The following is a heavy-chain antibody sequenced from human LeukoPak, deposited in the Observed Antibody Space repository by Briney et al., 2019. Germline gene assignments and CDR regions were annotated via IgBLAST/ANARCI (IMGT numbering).Heavy chain of an antibody. V-gene: IGHV4-38-2*02. CDR3: ARDRSPAPGRSYGRGHFDY. J-gene: IGHJ4*02. CDR2: IYHSGRT. Sequence: SETLFLTCTVSGYSISSGYYWGWIRQPPGKGLEWIGSIYHSGRTFYNPSLKSRVTISVDTSKNQFSLKLTSVTAADTAVYYCARDRSPAPGRSYGRGHFDYWGQGTLVTVSS. CDR1: GYSISSGYY. D-gene: IGHD5-18*01.